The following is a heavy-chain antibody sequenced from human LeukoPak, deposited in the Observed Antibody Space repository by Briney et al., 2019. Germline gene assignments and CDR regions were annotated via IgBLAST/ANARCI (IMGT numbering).Heavy chain of an antibody. V-gene: IGHV3-13*01. Sequence: GGSLRLSCTASGFTLRNYDMHWVRQTTEKGLEWVSGIGTEDDTFYPDSVEGRFTISRENAKNSFYLQMNSLRAGDTAVYYCARGRFVLVPSLERWYFDLWGRGTLVTVSS. D-gene: IGHD2-8*02. CDR3: ARGRFVLVPSLERWYFDL. CDR2: IGTEDDT. CDR1: GFTLRNYD. J-gene: IGHJ2*01.